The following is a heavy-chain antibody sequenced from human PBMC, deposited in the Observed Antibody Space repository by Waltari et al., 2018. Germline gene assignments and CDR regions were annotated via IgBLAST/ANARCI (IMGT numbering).Heavy chain of an antibody. CDR2: IYWNDDK. V-gene: IGHV2-5*01. J-gene: IGHJ4*02. Sequence: QITLKESGPTLVKPTQTLTLTCTFSGFSLSTSGVGVGWIRQPPGKALAWLALIYWNDDKRYSPALKGRLTITKDTSKNQVVLTMTNMDPVDTATYYCAHSLVVAETSLFHFFDYWGQGTLVTVSS. CDR1: GFSLSTSGVG. D-gene: IGHD6-19*01. CDR3: AHSLVVAETSLFHFFDY.